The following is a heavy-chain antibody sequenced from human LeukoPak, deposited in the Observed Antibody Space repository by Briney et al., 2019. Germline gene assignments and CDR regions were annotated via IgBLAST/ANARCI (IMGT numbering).Heavy chain of an antibody. D-gene: IGHD6-13*01. V-gene: IGHV3-49*04. CDR2: IRSKAYGGTT. Sequence: GGSLRLSCTASGFTFGDYGMSWVRQAPGKGLEWVGFIRSKAYGGTTEYAASVKGRFTISRDDSKSIAYLQMNSLKTEDTAVYYCTGVQQQLVRGRFYYYYYMDVWGKGTTVTVSS. CDR3: TGVQQQLVRGRFYYYYYMDV. CDR1: GFTFGDYG. J-gene: IGHJ6*03.